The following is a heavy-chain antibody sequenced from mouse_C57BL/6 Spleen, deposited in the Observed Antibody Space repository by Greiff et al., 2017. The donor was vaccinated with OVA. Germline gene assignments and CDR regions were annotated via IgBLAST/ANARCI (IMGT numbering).Heavy chain of an antibody. CDR1: GYTFTDYY. V-gene: IGHV1-76*01. Sequence: VQLQQSGAELVRPGASVKLSCKASGYTFTDYYINWVKQRPGQGLEWIARIYPGSGNTYYNEKFKGKATLTAEKSSSTAYMQLSSLTSEDSAVYFCARRGFDGYPMDYWGQGTSVTVSS. D-gene: IGHD2-3*01. CDR2: IYPGSGNT. J-gene: IGHJ4*01. CDR3: ARRGFDGYPMDY.